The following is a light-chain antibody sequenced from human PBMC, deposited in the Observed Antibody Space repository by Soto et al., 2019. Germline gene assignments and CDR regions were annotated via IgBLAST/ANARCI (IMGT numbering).Light chain of an antibody. J-gene: IGKJ1*01. CDR2: KAS. CDR3: QQYNSYHVT. CDR1: QSISSW. V-gene: IGKV1-5*03. Sequence: DIQMTQSPSTLSASVGDRVTITCRASQSISSWLAWYQQKPGKAPKLLIYKASSLESGVPSRFSGSGSGTXXXXXXXXXXXXXFATYYCQQYNSYHVTFGQXTKVEIK.